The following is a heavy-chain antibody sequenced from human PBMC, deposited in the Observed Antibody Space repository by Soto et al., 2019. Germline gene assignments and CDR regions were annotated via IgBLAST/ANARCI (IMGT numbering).Heavy chain of an antibody. V-gene: IGHV3-64*01. CDR2: ISSNGGST. CDR1: GFTFSSYA. CDR3: ARSGLDSNIVVVPAAHLRDDAFDI. Sequence: GGSLRLSCAASGFTFSSYAMHWVRQAPGKGLEYVSAISSNGGSTYYANSVKGRFTISRDNSKNTLYLQMGSLRAEDMAVYYCARSGLDSNIVVVPAAHLRDDAFDIWGQGTMVTVSS. D-gene: IGHD2-2*01. J-gene: IGHJ3*02.